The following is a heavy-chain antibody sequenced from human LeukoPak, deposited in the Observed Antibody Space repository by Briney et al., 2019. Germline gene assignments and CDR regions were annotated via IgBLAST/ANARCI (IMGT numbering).Heavy chain of an antibody. Sequence: GGSLRLSCAASGFTVSSNYMSWVRQAPGKGLEWVSVIYSGGSTYYADSVKGRFTISRDNSKNTLYLQMNSLRAEDTAVYYCARDTRLWFGETSYYFDYWGQGTLVTVSS. CDR2: IYSGGST. CDR1: GFTVSSNY. V-gene: IGHV3-66*01. D-gene: IGHD3-10*01. J-gene: IGHJ4*02. CDR3: ARDTRLWFGETSYYFDY.